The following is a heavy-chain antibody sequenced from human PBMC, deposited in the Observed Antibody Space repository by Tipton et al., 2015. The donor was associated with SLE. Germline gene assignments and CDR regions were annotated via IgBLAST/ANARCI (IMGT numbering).Heavy chain of an antibody. D-gene: IGHD2/OR15-2a*01. CDR1: GDSMYSGSYY. J-gene: IGHJ6*03. CDR3: ARGRVPVFLQFGRVYYDYMDA. Sequence: TLSLTCTVSGDSMYSGSYYWSWMRQPAGRGLECIGRIYINGGTDYNPSLKSRVTISQDTSKNQFSLTLTSMAAADTAVYYCARGRVPVFLQFGRVYYDYMDAWAKGTTVTVSS. V-gene: IGHV4-61*02. CDR2: IYINGGT.